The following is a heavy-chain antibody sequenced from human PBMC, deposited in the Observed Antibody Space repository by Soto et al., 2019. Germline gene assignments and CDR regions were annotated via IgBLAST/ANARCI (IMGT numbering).Heavy chain of an antibody. CDR1: GGSISSYY. V-gene: IGHV4-59*01. Sequence: SETLSLTCTASGGSISSYYWSWIRQPPGKGLEWIGYIYYSGSTNYNPSLKSRVTISVDTSKNQFSLKLSSVTAADTAVYYCARHVYYVSYYYYGMDVWGQGTTVTVSS. CDR3: ARHVYYVSYYYYGMDV. CDR2: IYYSGST. J-gene: IGHJ6*02. D-gene: IGHD3-22*01.